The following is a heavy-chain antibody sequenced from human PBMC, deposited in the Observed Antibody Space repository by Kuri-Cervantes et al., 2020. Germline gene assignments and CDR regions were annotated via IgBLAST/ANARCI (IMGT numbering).Heavy chain of an antibody. CDR2: ISYDGSNK. J-gene: IGHJ3*02. Sequence: GESLKISCAASGFTFSSYAMHWVRQAPGKGLEWVAVISYDGSNKYYADSVKGRFTISRDNSKNTLYLQMNSLRAEDTAVYYCARDYDFWSHAFDIWGQGTMVTVSS. CDR1: GFTFSSYA. V-gene: IGHV3-30-3*01. D-gene: IGHD3-3*01. CDR3: ARDYDFWSHAFDI.